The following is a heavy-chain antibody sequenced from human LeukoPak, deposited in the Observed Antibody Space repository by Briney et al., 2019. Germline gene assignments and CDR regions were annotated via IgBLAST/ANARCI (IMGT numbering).Heavy chain of an antibody. Sequence: GGSLRLSCAASGFTFSSYWMSWVRQAPGKGLERVANIKQDGSEKYYVDSVKGRFTISRDNAKNSLNLQMNSLRAEDTAVYYCARGATNYYYYMDVWGKGTTVTVSS. J-gene: IGHJ6*03. CDR3: ARGATNYYYYMDV. CDR1: GFTFSSYW. CDR2: IKQDGSEK. V-gene: IGHV3-7*01.